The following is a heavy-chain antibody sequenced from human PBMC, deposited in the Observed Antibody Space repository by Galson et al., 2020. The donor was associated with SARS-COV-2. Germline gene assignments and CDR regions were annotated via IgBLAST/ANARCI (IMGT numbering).Heavy chain of an antibody. J-gene: IGHJ5*02. CDR3: LSYSSTRQNH. Sequence: GGSLRLSCSASGFIFSDYAMHWVRQAPGKGLEYVSAISSNGGTSFYADSVNGRFTMSRDNSKNKFYLQMTALRLEDTAFYYCLSYSSTRQNHWGQGTLVTVSS. D-gene: IGHD2-2*01. V-gene: IGHV3-64D*06. CDR1: GFIFSDYA. CDR2: ISSNGGTS.